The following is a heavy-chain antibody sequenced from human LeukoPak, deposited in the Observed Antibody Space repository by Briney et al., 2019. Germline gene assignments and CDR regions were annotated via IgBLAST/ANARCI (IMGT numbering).Heavy chain of an antibody. Sequence: EASVKVPCKASGYTFTSYGISWVRQAPGQGLEWMGWISAYNGNTNYAQKFQGRVTITADKSTSTAYMELSSLRSEDTAVYYCARDGDIVVVPAAMSPNYYYYGMDVWGQGTTVTVSS. V-gene: IGHV1-18*01. CDR2: ISAYNGNT. D-gene: IGHD2-2*01. CDR3: ARDGDIVVVPAAMSPNYYYYGMDV. J-gene: IGHJ6*02. CDR1: GYTFTSYG.